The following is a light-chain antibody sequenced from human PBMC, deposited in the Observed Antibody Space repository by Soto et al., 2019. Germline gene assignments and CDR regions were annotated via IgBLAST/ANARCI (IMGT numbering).Light chain of an antibody. CDR2: KAS. CDR1: QSINSW. Sequence: QITQSPSTLSASVGDRVTITCRASQSINSWLAWYQQKPGKAPNLLIYKASSLESGVPSRFSGSRSGPDLTITISSLKPEDCETYDCQQSYSSPPTFGQGTKVDIK. J-gene: IGKJ1*01. V-gene: IGKV1-5*03. CDR3: QQSYSSPPT.